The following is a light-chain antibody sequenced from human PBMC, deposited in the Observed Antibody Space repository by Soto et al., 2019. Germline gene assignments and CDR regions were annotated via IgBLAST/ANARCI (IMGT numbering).Light chain of an antibody. CDR1: QSISNW. CDR2: KAS. CDR3: QQYNDYSWT. V-gene: IGKV1-5*03. Sequence: DIQMTQSPSTLSASVGDRVTITCRASQSISNWLAWYQQKPGKAHKLLVYKASTLESGVPSRFSGSGSGTEFTLTIRSLQPDDFATYYCQQYNDYSWTFAQGTKVEI. J-gene: IGKJ1*01.